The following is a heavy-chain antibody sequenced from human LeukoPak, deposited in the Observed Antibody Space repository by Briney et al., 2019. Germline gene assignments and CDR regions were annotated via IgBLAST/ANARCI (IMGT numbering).Heavy chain of an antibody. D-gene: IGHD3-9*01. CDR1: GGTFSSYA. CDR2: IIPIFGTA. CDR3: ASSLLRYFDWSPLFDY. V-gene: IGHV1-69*05. Sequence: SVKVSCKASGGTFSSYAIGWVRQAPGQGLEWMGGIIPIFGTANYAQKFQGRVTITTDESTSTAYMELSSLRSEDTAVYYCASSLLRYFDWSPLFDYWGQGTLVTVSS. J-gene: IGHJ4*02.